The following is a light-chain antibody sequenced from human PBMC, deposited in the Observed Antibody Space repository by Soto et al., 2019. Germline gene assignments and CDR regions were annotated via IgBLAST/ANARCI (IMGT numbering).Light chain of an antibody. CDR3: MQGTHWPLT. CDR2: RVS. Sequence: DVVMTQSPLSLPVTLGQPASISCGFIQALEYTVEKTYLSWFQQRPGQSPRRLIYRVSNRDSGVPDRFSGSGSGTDFTLKISRVEAEDVGVYYCMQGTHWPLTFGGGTKVDIK. V-gene: IGKV2-30*01. CDR1: QALEYTVEKTY. J-gene: IGKJ4*01.